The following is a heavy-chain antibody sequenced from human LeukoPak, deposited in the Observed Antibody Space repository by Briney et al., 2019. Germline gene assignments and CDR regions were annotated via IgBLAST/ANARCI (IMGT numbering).Heavy chain of an antibody. Sequence: PETLSLTCTVSGGSISSYYWSWIRQPPGKGLEWIGYIYYSGSTNYNPSLKSRVTISVDTSKNQFSLKLSSVTAADTAVYYCARDYYDSSGYYSWDYWGQGTLVTVSS. CDR2: IYYSGST. CDR3: ARDYYDSSGYYSWDY. D-gene: IGHD3-22*01. CDR1: GGSISSYY. V-gene: IGHV4-59*12. J-gene: IGHJ4*02.